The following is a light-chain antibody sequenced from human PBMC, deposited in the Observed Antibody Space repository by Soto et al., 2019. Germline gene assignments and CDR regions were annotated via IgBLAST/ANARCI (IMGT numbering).Light chain of an antibody. CDR3: SSYTTSSTRV. CDR2: EVT. V-gene: IGLV2-14*01. J-gene: IGLJ1*01. CDR1: NTDVGGHHY. Sequence: QSALTQPASVSGSPGQSISISCTGTNTDVGGHHYVSWYQQHPGKAPKLVIYEVTNRPSGVSNRFSGSKSGNTASLTISGLQAEDEADYYCSSYTTSSTRVFGTGTKVTVL.